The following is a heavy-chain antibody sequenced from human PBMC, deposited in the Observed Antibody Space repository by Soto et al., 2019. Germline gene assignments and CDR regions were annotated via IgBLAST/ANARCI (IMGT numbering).Heavy chain of an antibody. V-gene: IGHV5-51*01. CDR3: ARRGSGCCSSGSCWYFDL. D-gene: IGHD2-15*01. CDR1: GYNFATNW. Sequence: GESLKISCKGSGYNFATNWIGWVRQMPGKGLEWMGIIYPGDSDTRYSPSFQGQVTVSADKSISTAYLQWNSLKASDTAIYYCARRGSGCCSSGSCWYFDLWGRGTLVTVSS. J-gene: IGHJ2*01. CDR2: IYPGDSDT.